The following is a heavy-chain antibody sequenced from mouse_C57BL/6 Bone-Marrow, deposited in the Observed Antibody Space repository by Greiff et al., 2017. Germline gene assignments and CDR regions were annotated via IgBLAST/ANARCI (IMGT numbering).Heavy chain of an antibody. CDR3: AREDDGYYSAWFAY. Sequence: VQLQQPGAELVMPGASVKLSCKASGYTFTSYWMHWVKQRPGQGLERIGELDPSDSYTNYNQKFKGKSTLTVDKSSSTAYMQLSSLTSEDSAVYYCAREDDGYYSAWFAYWGQGTLVTVSA. CDR1: GYTFTSYW. CDR2: LDPSDSYT. J-gene: IGHJ3*01. D-gene: IGHD2-3*01. V-gene: IGHV1-69*01.